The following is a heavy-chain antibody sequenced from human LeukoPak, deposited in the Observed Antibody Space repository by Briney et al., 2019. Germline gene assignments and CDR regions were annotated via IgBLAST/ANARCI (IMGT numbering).Heavy chain of an antibody. D-gene: IGHD3-22*01. J-gene: IGHJ6*02. CDR2: ISYEGSNK. CDR3: AGSGYYPTLYYYGMDV. Sequence: GGSLRLSCAASGFRFSSYGMHWIRQAPGKGLEWVAAISYEGSNKYYADSVKGRFAISRDNSKNTLFLQMSSLRSEDTAVYYCAGSGYYPTLYYYGMDVWGQGTTVTVSS. CDR1: GFRFSSYG. V-gene: IGHV3-30*03.